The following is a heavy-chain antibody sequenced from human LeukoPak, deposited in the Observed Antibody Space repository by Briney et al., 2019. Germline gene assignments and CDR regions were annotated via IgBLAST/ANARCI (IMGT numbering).Heavy chain of an antibody. CDR3: ARKGTTGTEREP. D-gene: IGHD1-1*01. CDR2: IDNSGST. CDR1: GGSISSGAHY. Sequence: PSETLSLTCTVSGGSISSGAHYWTWIRQHPGKGLEWIGYIDNSGSTYYNPSLTSRVTISVDTSKNQFSLRLSSVIAADTAVYYCARKGTTGTEREPWGQGTLVTVSS. V-gene: IGHV4-31*03. J-gene: IGHJ5*02.